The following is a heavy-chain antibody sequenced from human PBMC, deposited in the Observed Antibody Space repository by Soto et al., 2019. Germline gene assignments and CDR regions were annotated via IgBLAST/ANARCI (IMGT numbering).Heavy chain of an antibody. J-gene: IGHJ4*02. D-gene: IGHD2-15*01. V-gene: IGHV3-7*01. Sequence: GGSLRLSCAASGFIFSDYSMSWFRQSPGKGLEGVANIKQDGGEEDYVDSVKGRLTISRDDAKNSLYLQMNSLRAEDTAVYYCARSTYFVGSSVFDYWGQGTLVTVSS. CDR1: GFIFSDYS. CDR2: IKQDGGEE. CDR3: ARSTYFVGSSVFDY.